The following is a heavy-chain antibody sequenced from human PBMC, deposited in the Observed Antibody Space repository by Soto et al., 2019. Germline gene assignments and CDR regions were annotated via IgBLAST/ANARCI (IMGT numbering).Heavy chain of an antibody. CDR2: IWYDGSNK. CDR3: ARGGAAAGVSWFDP. Sequence: QVQLVESGGGVVQPGRSLRLSCAASGFTFSSYGMHWVRQAPGKGLEWVAVIWYDGSNKYYADSVKGRFTISRDNSKNTLYLQMNSLRAEGTAVYYCARGGAAAGVSWFDPWGQGTLVTVSS. D-gene: IGHD6-13*01. J-gene: IGHJ5*02. CDR1: GFTFSSYG. V-gene: IGHV3-33*01.